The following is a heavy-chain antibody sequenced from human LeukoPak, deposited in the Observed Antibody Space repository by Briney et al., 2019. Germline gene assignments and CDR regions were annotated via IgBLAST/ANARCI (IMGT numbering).Heavy chain of an antibody. CDR2: IYSDGSP. D-gene: IGHD1-20*01. CDR1: GFTVSNNY. CDR3: ARYTPKALTGTSFDP. V-gene: IGHV3-66*01. J-gene: IGHJ5*02. Sequence: GGSLRLSCAASGFTVSNNYMSWVRQAPGKGLEWVSIIYSDGSPYYADSVKGRFTISRDNSKNTVYLQMNSLRAEDTAIYYCARYTPKALTGTSFDPWGQGTLVTVSS.